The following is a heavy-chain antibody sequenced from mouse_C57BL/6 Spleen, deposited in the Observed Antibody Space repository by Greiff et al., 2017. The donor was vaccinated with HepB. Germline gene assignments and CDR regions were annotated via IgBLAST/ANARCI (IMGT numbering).Heavy chain of an antibody. CDR2: ISSGSSTI. CDR3: ARRLAYYAMDY. Sequence: EVQRVESGGGLVKPGGSLKLSCAASGFTFSDYGMHWVRQAPEKGLEWVAYISSGSSTIYYADTVKGRFTISRDNAKNTLFLHMTSLRSEDTAMYYCARRLAYYAMDYWGQGTSVTVSS. CDR1: GFTFSDYG. J-gene: IGHJ4*01. D-gene: IGHD3-2*02. V-gene: IGHV5-17*01.